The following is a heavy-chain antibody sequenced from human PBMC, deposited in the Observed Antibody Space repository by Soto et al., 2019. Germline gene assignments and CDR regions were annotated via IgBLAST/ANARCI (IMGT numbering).Heavy chain of an antibody. CDR1: GFTFSSSA. CDR3: AKRGYCSGGSCYYFDY. V-gene: IGHV3-23*01. Sequence: GVALILSGAASGFTFSSSAMSWVRQAPGKGLEWVSAISGSGGSTYYADSVKGRFTISRDNSKNTLYLQMNSLRAEDTAVYYCAKRGYCSGGSCYYFDYWGQGTLVTVSS. CDR2: ISGSGGST. D-gene: IGHD2-15*01. J-gene: IGHJ4*02.